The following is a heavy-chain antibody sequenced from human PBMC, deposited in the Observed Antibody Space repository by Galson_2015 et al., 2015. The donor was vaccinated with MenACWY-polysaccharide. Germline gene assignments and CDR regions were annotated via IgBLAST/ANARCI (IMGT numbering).Heavy chain of an antibody. CDR1: GFTFSNYW. CDR3: ASQTWTGYFDY. V-gene: IGHV3-7*03. Sequence: SLRLSCAASGFTFSNYWMSWVRQAPGKGLEWVANIKQDGSEKYYVDSVEDRFTISRDNAKNSLYLRMNSLRAEDTAMYYCASQTWTGYFDYWGQGSLVTVSS. J-gene: IGHJ4*02. CDR2: IKQDGSEK. D-gene: IGHD3-10*01.